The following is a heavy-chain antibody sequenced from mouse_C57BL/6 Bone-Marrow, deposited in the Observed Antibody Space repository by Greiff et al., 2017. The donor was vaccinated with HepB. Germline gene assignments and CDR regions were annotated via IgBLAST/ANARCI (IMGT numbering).Heavy chain of an antibody. CDR3: ARRLLRYDY. CDR1: GFTFSSYG. J-gene: IGHJ2*01. Sequence: EVNVVESGGDLVKPGGSLKLSCAASGFTFSSYGMSWVRQTPDKRLEWVATISSGGSYTYYPDSVKGRFTISRDNAKNTLYLQMSSLKSEDTAMYYCARRLLRYDYWGQGTTLTVSS. D-gene: IGHD1-1*01. CDR2: ISSGGSYT. V-gene: IGHV5-6*01.